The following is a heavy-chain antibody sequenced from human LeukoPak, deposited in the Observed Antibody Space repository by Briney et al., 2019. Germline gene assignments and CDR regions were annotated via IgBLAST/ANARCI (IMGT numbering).Heavy chain of an antibody. CDR1: GFAFSAFS. CDR2: ISTGGRYI. D-gene: IGHD1-1*01. J-gene: IGHJ5*02. V-gene: IGHV3-21*01. CDR3: ARVVGSTAGSWIDP. Sequence: GGSLRLSCAASGFAFSAFSMTWVRQAPGKGLEWVSSISTGGRYIYNADSMRGRFSISRDNAKNSLYLQMNSLRAEDTAVYYCARVVGSTAGSWIDPWGQGTLVTVSS.